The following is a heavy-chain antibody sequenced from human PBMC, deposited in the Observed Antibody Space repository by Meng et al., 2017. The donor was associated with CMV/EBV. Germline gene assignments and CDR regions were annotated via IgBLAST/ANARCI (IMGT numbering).Heavy chain of an antibody. CDR1: GFTFSSYG. D-gene: IGHD3-3*01. Sequence: GESLKISCAASGFTFSSYGMHWVRQAPGKGLEWVAVIWYDGSNKYYADSVKGRFTITRDNSKNTLYLQMNSLRAEDTAVYYCARPLHYDFGSGYYPSGTYYYYGMDVWGQGTTVTVSS. CDR3: ARPLHYDFGSGYYPSGTYYYYGMDV. J-gene: IGHJ6*01. V-gene: IGHV3-33*01. CDR2: IWYDGSNK.